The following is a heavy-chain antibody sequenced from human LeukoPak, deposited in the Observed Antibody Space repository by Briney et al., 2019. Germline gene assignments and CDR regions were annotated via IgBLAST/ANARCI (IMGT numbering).Heavy chain of an antibody. CDR3: ARVGVTYYYYMDV. Sequence: SETLPLTCAVYGGSFSGYYWSWIRQPPGKGLEWIGEINHSGSTNYNPSLKSRVTISVDTSKNQFSLKLSSVTAADTAVYYCARVGVTYYYYMDVWGKGTTVTVSS. CDR1: GGSFSGYY. CDR2: INHSGST. V-gene: IGHV4-34*01. D-gene: IGHD3-3*01. J-gene: IGHJ6*03.